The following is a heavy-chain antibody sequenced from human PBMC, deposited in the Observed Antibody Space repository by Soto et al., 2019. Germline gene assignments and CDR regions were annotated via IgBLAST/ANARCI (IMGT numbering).Heavy chain of an antibody. D-gene: IGHD4-17*01. CDR1: GGSISSYY. J-gene: IGHJ4*02. Sequence: SETLSLTSTVSGGSISSYYWSWIRQPPGKGLEWIGYIYYSGSTNYNPSLKSRVTISVDTSKNQFSLKLSSVTAADTAVYYCARARADHGDYAGYFDYWGQGTLLTVSS. CDR3: ARARADHGDYAGYFDY. V-gene: IGHV4-59*01. CDR2: IYYSGST.